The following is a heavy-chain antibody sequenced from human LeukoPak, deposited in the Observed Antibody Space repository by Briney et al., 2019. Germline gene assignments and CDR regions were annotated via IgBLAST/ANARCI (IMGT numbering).Heavy chain of an antibody. D-gene: IGHD5-18*01. Sequence: PGGSLRLSCAASGFTFSSYGMHWVRQAPGKGLEWVAVIWYDGSNKHYADSVKGRFTISRDNSKNTLYLQMNSLRAEDTAVYYCARDRRYNYGYGFDYWGQGTLVTVSS. CDR2: IWYDGSNK. J-gene: IGHJ4*02. CDR3: ARDRRYNYGYGFDY. CDR1: GFTFSSYG. V-gene: IGHV3-33*01.